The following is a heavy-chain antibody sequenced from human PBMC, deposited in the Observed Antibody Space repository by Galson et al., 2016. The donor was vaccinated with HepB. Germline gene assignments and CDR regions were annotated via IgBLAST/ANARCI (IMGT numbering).Heavy chain of an antibody. CDR1: GGTFSNDG. V-gene: IGHV1-69*06. J-gene: IGHJ6*02. D-gene: IGHD3-3*01. CDR3: ATTPGKYDFWSGYEDRYYQYPMDV. CDR2: IIPIFGTA. Sequence: SVKVSCKASGGTFSNDGVNWVRQAPGQGLEWMGGIIPIFGTARHAQKFQDRITIIADRSTTTVYMELRSLRSEDTAVYYCATTPGKYDFWSGYEDRYYQYPMDVWGQGTTVTVS.